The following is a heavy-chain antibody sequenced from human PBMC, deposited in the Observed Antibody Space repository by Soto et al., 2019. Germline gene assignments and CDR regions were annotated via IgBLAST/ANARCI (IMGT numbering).Heavy chain of an antibody. J-gene: IGHJ6*02. CDR1: GYTFTNYG. CDR3: AREGQAPYYYYGMDV. CDR2: ISGYNGNT. V-gene: IGHV1-18*01. Sequence: EASVKVSCKASGYTFTNYGFSWVRQAPGQGLEWMGWISGYNGNTKYAEKFQGRVTMTTDTSTSTGHMELRSLRSDDTAVYYCAREGQAPYYYYGMDVWGQGTAVTVSS.